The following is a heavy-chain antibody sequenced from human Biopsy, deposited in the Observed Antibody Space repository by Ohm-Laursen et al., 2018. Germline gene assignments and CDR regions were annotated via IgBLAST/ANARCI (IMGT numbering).Heavy chain of an antibody. V-gene: IGHV4-34*08. J-gene: IGHJ4*02. CDR2: INQAGTT. Sequence: SETLSLTCAVFGKTFSDYQWSWIRQPSGKGLEWSGQINQAGTTNYNPSLKSRVSISADASKYEFSLRLTSVTAADTAVYLCGNEVHGRDYWGLGAQVTVSS. D-gene: IGHD2-15*01. CDR1: GKTFSDYQ. CDR3: GNEVHGRDY.